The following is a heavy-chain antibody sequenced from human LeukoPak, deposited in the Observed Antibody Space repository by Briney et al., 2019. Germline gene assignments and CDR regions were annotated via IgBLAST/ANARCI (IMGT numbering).Heavy chain of an antibody. D-gene: IGHD5-18*01. CDR3: ASGYSYGYYYYGMDV. J-gene: IGHJ6*02. CDR2: IYYSGST. CDR1: GGSVSSGSYY. Sequence: SETLSLTCTVSGGSVSSGSYYWSWIRQPPGKGLEWIGYIYYSGSTNYNPSLKSRVTISVDTSKNQFSLKLSSVTAADTAVYYCASGYSYGYYYYGMDVWGQGTLVTVSS. V-gene: IGHV4-61*01.